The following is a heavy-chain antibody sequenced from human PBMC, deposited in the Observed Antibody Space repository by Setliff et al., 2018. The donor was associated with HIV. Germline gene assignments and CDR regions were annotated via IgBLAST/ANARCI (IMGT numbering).Heavy chain of an antibody. D-gene: IGHD1-26*01. CDR1: GGSISSYF. J-gene: IGHJ3*02. CDR3: ARDKEGATHAYDI. CDR2: IYNSGST. V-gene: IGHV4-4*08. Sequence: SETLSLTCAVSGGSISSYFWSWVRQSPGKGLEGIGYIYNSGSTRYNPSLESRVTISVDTSKNEFSLKLTSVTAADTAVYYCARDKEGATHAYDIWGQGTMVTVSS.